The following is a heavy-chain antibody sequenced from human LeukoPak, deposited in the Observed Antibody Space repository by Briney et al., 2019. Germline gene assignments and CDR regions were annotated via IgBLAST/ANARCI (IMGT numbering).Heavy chain of an antibody. CDR3: ARRSYDGSGYYYVDY. D-gene: IGHD3-22*01. J-gene: IGHJ4*02. V-gene: IGHV4-39*01. CDR2: ISSGGST. Sequence: SETLSLTCTVSGGSISSRGYYWGWIRQPPGKGLEWIGSISSGGSTHYIPSLKSRVTISVDTSKNQFSLKLSSVTAADTAVYYCARRSYDGSGYYYVDYWGQGTLVTVSS. CDR1: GGSISSRGYY.